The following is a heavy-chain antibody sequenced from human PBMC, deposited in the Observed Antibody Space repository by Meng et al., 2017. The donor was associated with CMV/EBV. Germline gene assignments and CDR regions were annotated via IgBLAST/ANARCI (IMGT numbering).Heavy chain of an antibody. CDR3: ARASAVVPAAIWYFDL. V-gene: IGHV4-4*07. Sequence: SGASISSYCWSWIRQRAGKGLEWVGRIYTSGSTNNNPSLKSRVTMSVDTSKNQFSLKLSSVTAADTAVYYCARASAVVPAAIWYFDLWGRGTLVTVSS. CDR2: IYTSGST. CDR1: GASISSYC. J-gene: IGHJ2*01. D-gene: IGHD2-2*01.